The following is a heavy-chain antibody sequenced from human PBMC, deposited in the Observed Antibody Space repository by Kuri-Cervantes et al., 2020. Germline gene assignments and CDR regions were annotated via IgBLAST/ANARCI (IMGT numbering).Heavy chain of an antibody. Sequence: GESLKISCAASGFTFSSYAMSWVHQAPGKGLEWVSAISGSGGSTYYADSVKGRFTISRDNSKNTLYLQMNSLRAEDTAIYYCARGDYYDTSGPQEISWYFDLWGRGTLVTVSS. CDR3: ARGDYYDTSGPQEISWYFDL. CDR2: ISGSGGST. D-gene: IGHD3-22*01. J-gene: IGHJ2*01. V-gene: IGHV3-23*01. CDR1: GFTFSSYA.